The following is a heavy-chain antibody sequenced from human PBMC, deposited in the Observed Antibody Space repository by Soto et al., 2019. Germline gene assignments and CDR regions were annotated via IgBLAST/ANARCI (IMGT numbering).Heavy chain of an antibody. V-gene: IGHV3-23*01. J-gene: IGHJ4*02. CDR1: GFSFASFA. D-gene: IGHD3-3*01. CDR3: AKWSYLDY. Sequence: ALRLSCTTSGFSFASFAMTWVRQAPGKGLEWVATISGSDGKTYYADSVKGRFSISRDTSRNTLYLQMNSLRADDTAIYYCAKWSYLDYWGQGTRVTAPQ. CDR2: ISGSDGKT.